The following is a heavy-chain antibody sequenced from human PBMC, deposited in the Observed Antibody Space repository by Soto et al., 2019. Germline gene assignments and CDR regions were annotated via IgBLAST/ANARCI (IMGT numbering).Heavy chain of an antibody. CDR2: ISAYYGDT. V-gene: IGHV1-18*01. D-gene: IGHD2-15*01. Sequence: QVQMVQSANEVKRPGASVKVSCKASGYTFTTYGISWVRQAPGQGLEWMGWISAYYGDTKYAPEVPGRVTLTRAISTNTAYMELRNLRSDDTAMSFCVREREPMSTIVTRAYWGQGTLVIVSS. J-gene: IGHJ4*02. CDR1: GYTFTTYG. CDR3: VREREPMSTIVTRAY.